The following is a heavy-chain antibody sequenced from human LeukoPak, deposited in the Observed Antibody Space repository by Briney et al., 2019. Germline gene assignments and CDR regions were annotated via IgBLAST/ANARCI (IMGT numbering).Heavy chain of an antibody. V-gene: IGHV3-23*01. CDR2: ISGSGGSA. CDR1: GFSFSSHT. Sequence: PRGSLRLSCAASGFSFSSHTMSWVRQTPGKGLQWGSAISGSGGSAYYADSVKGRFTISRDNSKNTLYLQMNSLRAEDTAVYYCAKDKVSSYCGGDCYWYYYYGMDVWGQGTTVTVSS. D-gene: IGHD2-21*02. J-gene: IGHJ6*02. CDR3: AKDKVSSYCGGDCYWYYYYGMDV.